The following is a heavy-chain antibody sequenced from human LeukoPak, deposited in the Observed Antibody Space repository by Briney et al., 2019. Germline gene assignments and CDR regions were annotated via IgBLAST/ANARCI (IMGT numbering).Heavy chain of an antibody. CDR3: ARGRPYSGGYHLDY. V-gene: IGHV4-39*01. CDR2: IYYSGST. J-gene: IGHJ4*02. Sequence: SETLSLTCAISGDSTSSDRYYGGWVRQPPGRGLEWIGNIYYSGSTYYNPSLKSRVTMSVDTSKNQFFLKLNSVTAADTAVYYCARGRPYSGGYHLDYWGQGTLVTVSA. CDR1: GDSTSSDRYY. D-gene: IGHD1-26*01.